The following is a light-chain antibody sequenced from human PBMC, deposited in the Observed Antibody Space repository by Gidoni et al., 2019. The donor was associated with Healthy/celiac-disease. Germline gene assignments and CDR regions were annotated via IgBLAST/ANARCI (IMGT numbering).Light chain of an antibody. Sequence: EIQMTQSPATLSASVGDRVTMTCRASQSLNRWLAWYQQKPGQAPKLLIHKASSLASGVPSRFSGSGSGTEFSLTISGLQPDDFATYYCQQYNSYSRTFGQGTTVEMK. V-gene: IGKV1-5*03. J-gene: IGKJ1*01. CDR1: QSLNRW. CDR3: QQYNSYSRT. CDR2: KAS.